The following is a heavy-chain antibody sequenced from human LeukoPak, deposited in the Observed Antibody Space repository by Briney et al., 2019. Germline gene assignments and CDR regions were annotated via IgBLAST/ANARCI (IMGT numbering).Heavy chain of an antibody. CDR3: ARDLNREDFDY. CDR2: IWLDGSAE. J-gene: IGHJ4*02. Sequence: GKSLRLSCAASGFSFSSYDMHWVRQAPGKGLEWVAIIWLDGSAEYYGDSVKGRFTVSRVNSKNTLYLQMDNLRVEDTAVYYCARDLNREDFDYWGQGTLVAVSS. CDR1: GFSFSSYD. D-gene: IGHD1-14*01. V-gene: IGHV3-33*01.